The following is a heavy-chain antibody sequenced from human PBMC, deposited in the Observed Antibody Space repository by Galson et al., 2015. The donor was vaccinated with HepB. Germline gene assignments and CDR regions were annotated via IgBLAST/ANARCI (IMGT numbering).Heavy chain of an antibody. D-gene: IGHD3-3*01. CDR2: ISSSSSYI. Sequence: SLRLSCAASGFTFSSYSINWVRQAPGRGLEWVSSISSSSSYIYYADSVKGRFTISRDNAKNSLYLQMNSLRAEDTAVYYCARDGEEYYDFWSGYFDYWGQGTLVTVSS. CDR1: GFTFSSYS. J-gene: IGHJ4*02. CDR3: ARDGEEYYDFWSGYFDY. V-gene: IGHV3-21*01.